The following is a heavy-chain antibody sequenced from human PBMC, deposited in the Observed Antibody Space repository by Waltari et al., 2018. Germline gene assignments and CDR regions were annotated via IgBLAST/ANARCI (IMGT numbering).Heavy chain of an antibody. CDR1: GFTYSNAW. J-gene: IGHJ4*02. Sequence: EVQLVESGGGLVKPVGSLRLYCAASGFTYSNAWVTWVRQSPGTGLEWVGRIKSKTDGGTTDYAAPVKGRFTISRDDSKNTLYLQMNSLKTEDTAVYYCTTEDRDGYLGWGQGTLVTVSS. CDR2: IKSKTDGGTT. D-gene: IGHD5-12*01. V-gene: IGHV3-15*01. CDR3: TTEDRDGYLG.